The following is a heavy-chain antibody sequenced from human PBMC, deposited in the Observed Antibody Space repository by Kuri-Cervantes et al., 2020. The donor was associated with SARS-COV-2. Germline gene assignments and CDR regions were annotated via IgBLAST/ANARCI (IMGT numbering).Heavy chain of an antibody. CDR1: GGSISGHY. D-gene: IGHD1-26*01. CDR3: ARDGSGSYFDSYYYYYMDV. J-gene: IGHJ6*03. CDR2: IYYSGST. V-gene: IGHV4-30-4*08. Sequence: SETLSLTCTVSGGSISGHYWSWIRQPPGKGLEWIGYIYYSGSTYYNPSLKSRVTISVDTSKNQFSLKLSSVTAADTAVYYCARDGSGSYFDSYYYYYMDVWGKGTTVTVSS.